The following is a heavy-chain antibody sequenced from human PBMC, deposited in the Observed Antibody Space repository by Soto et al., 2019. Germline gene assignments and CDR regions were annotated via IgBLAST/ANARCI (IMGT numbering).Heavy chain of an antibody. V-gene: IGHV1-2*04. CDR2: INPKSGGT. CDR1: GYSFTDYH. CDR3: ARGHSTDCSNGVCSFFYNHEMDV. D-gene: IGHD2-8*01. Sequence: ASVKVSCKASGYSFTDYHIHWVRQAPGQGLEWLGRINPKSGGTSTAQKFQGWVTMTRDRSISTVYMELTRLRSDDTAVYFCARGHSTDCSNGVCSFFYNHEMDVWGQGTTVTAP. J-gene: IGHJ6*02.